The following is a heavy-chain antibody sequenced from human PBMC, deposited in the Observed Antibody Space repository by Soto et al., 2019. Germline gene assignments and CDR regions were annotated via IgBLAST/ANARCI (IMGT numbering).Heavy chain of an antibody. CDR3: AHRVLRTVFGLVTTTAIYFDF. J-gene: IGHJ4*02. V-gene: IGHV2-5*02. Sequence: QLTLNESGPTLVKPRQTLTLTCTFAGFSLTTRGVGVGWIHQSPGKAPEWLALIYWDDDKRYSPSLKSRLTLTKDTSKNQVVLTMADLDPADTATYYCAHRVLRTVFGLVTTTAIYFDFWGQGTPVAVSS. CDR1: GFSLTTRGVG. D-gene: IGHD3-3*01. CDR2: IYWDDDK.